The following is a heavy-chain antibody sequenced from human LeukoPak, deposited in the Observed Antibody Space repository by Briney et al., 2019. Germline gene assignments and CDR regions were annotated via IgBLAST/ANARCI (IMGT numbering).Heavy chain of an antibody. J-gene: IGHJ5*02. V-gene: IGHV3-7*01. CDR3: ARESHYDFWSGYLREENWFDP. Sequence: GGSLRLSCAASGFTFSAYSMNWVRQAPGKGLEWVANIKQDGSEKYYVDSVKGRFTISRDNAKNSLYLQMNSLRAEDTAVYYCARESHYDFWSGYLREENWFDPWGQGTLVTVSS. D-gene: IGHD3-3*01. CDR2: IKQDGSEK. CDR1: GFTFSAYS.